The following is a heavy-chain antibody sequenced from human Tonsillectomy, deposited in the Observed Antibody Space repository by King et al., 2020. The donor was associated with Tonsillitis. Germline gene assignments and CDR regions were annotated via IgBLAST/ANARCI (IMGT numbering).Heavy chain of an antibody. J-gene: IGHJ6*02. D-gene: IGHD5-18*01. Sequence: QLQESGSGLVKPSQTLSLTCAVSGGSISSDAYSWSWIRQPPGKGLEWIGYIYHSGSTYYKPSLKSRVTISLDRSKNQFSLKLSSVTAADTAVYYCDRASGYSYSYGMDVWGQGTTVTVSS. V-gene: IGHV4-30-2*01. CDR3: DRASGYSYSYGMDV. CDR2: IYHSGST. CDR1: GGSISSDAYS.